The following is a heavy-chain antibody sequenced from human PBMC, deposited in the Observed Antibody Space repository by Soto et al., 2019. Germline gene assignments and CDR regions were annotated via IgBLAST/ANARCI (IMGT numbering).Heavy chain of an antibody. CDR2: IYYSVST. D-gene: IGHD3-16*02. V-gene: IGHV4-31*03. Sequence: QVQLQESGPGLVKPSQTLSLTCTVSVGSISSGGYYWNWIRQHPGKGLEWSGYIYYSVSTDYNPSLKSRVTISVATSKNQFSLKLSYVTAADTAVYYCARSVNPWGQGTLVTVSS. CDR1: VGSISSGGYY. CDR3: ARSVNP. J-gene: IGHJ5*02.